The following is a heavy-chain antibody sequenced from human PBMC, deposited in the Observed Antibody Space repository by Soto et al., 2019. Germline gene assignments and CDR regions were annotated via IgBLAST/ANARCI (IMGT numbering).Heavy chain of an antibody. CDR2: IRGRSKKFAT. Sequence: EVQLVESGGGLAQPGGSLKVSCAGLVFNFSDSALHWVRQPSGKGLEWIGRIRGRSKKFATSYATSVRGRFSLSRDDSKNTAYLQMNSLRDDDTGVYFCTAPGGDSLQDIWGQGTLVTVSS. V-gene: IGHV3-73*01. CDR1: VFNFSDSA. J-gene: IGHJ4*02. D-gene: IGHD4-17*01. CDR3: TAPGGDSLQDI.